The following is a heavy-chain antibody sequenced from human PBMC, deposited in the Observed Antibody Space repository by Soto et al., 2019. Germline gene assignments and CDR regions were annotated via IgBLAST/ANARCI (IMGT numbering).Heavy chain of an antibody. CDR3: ARAPQYGDYLLSFDY. CDR1: GGTFSSYA. V-gene: IGHV1-69*13. CDR2: IIPIFGTA. Sequence: AASVKVSCKASGGTFSSYAISWVRQAPGQGLEWMGGIIPIFGTANYAQKFQGRVTITADESTSTAYMELSSLRSEDTAVYYCARAPQYGDYLLSFDYWGQGTLVTVSS. J-gene: IGHJ4*02. D-gene: IGHD4-17*01.